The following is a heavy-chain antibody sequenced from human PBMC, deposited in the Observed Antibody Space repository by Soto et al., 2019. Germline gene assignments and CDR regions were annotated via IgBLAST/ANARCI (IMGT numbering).Heavy chain of an antibody. CDR1: GGTFSNSP. CDR2: IIPSPART. D-gene: IGHD3-16*01. J-gene: IGHJ4*02. Sequence: QVQLVQSGAELRKPGSAVKLSCKASGGTFSNSPISWVRQIPGQGPEWMGRIIPSPARTIYSRKFRGRVTLTSAKSTQTVYMTLSSLTTEDSGVYYCARDQGGASSFDYWGQGTRVTVSS. V-gene: IGHV1-69*08. CDR3: ARDQGGASSFDY.